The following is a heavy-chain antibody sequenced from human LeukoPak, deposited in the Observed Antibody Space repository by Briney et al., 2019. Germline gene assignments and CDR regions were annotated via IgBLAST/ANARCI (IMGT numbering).Heavy chain of an antibody. Sequence: PGGSLRLSCAASGFTFSSYSMNWVRQAPGKGLEWVANIKQDGSEKYYVDSVKGRFTISRDNAKNSLYLQMNSLRAEDTAVYYCARGARYYYYYMDVWGKGTTVTVSS. V-gene: IGHV3-7*01. CDR1: GFTFSSYS. CDR3: ARGARYYYYYMDV. CDR2: IKQDGSEK. J-gene: IGHJ6*03.